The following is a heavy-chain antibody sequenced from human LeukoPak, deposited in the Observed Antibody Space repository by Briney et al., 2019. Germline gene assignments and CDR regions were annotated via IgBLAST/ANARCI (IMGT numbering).Heavy chain of an antibody. D-gene: IGHD6-19*01. CDR3: ARDQWLPPNDYGMDV. CDR2: IYTSGSI. V-gene: IGHV4-61*02. Sequence: SETLSLTCTVSGGSISSGSYYWSWIRQPAGKGLEWIGRIYTSGSINYNPSLKSRVTISVDTSKNQFSLKLSSVTAADTAVYYCARDQWLPPNDYGMDVWGQGTTVTVSS. J-gene: IGHJ6*02. CDR1: GGSISSGSYY.